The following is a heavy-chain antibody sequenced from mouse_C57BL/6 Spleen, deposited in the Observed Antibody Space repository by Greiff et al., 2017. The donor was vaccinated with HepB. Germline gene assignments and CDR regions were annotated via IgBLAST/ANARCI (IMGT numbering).Heavy chain of an antibody. CDR3: ARLGRGYDYDAWYFDV. Sequence: QVQLQQPGAELVMPGASVKLSCKASGYTFTSYWMHWVKQRPGQGLEWIGEIDPSDSYTNYNQKFKGKSTLTVDKSSSTAYMQLSSLTSEDSAVYYCARLGRGYDYDAWYFDVWGTGTTVTVSS. V-gene: IGHV1-69*01. CDR2: IDPSDSYT. CDR1: GYTFTSYW. D-gene: IGHD2-4*01. J-gene: IGHJ1*03.